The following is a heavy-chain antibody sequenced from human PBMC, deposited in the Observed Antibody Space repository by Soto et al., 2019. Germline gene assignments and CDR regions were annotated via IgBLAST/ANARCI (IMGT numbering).Heavy chain of an antibody. D-gene: IGHD6-6*01. V-gene: IGHV3-11*01. J-gene: IGHJ6*03. Sequence: QVQLVESGGGLVKPGGSLRLSCAASGFTFSDYYMSWIRQAPGKGLEWVSYISSSGSTIYYADSVKGRFTISRDNAKNSLYLQMNSLRAEDTAVYYCARDFSGYSSSSWLNYYYYYMDVWGKGTTVTVSS. CDR2: ISSSGSTI. CDR1: GFTFSDYY. CDR3: ARDFSGYSSSSWLNYYYYYMDV.